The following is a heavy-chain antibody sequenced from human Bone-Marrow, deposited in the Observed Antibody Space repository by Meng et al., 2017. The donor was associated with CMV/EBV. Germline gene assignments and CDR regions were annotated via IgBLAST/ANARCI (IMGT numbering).Heavy chain of an antibody. V-gene: IGHV4-59*01. CDR2: IYYSGST. CDR3: ARDIDPYSSSWAFDY. D-gene: IGHD6-13*01. J-gene: IGHJ4*02. Sequence: SETLSLTCTVSGGSISSYYWSWIRQPPGKGLEWIGYIYYSGSTNYNPSLKSRVTISVDTSKNQFSLKLSSVTAADTAVYYCARDIDPYSSSWAFDYWGQGTLVPV. CDR1: GGSISSYY.